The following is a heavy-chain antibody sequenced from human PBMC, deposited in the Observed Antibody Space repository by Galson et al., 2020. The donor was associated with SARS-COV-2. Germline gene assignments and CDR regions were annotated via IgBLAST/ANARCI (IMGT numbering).Heavy chain of an antibody. D-gene: IGHD2-15*01. J-gene: IGHJ5*02. V-gene: IGHV1-69*01. CDR1: GGTFSSYA. CDR2: IIPIFGTA. Sequence: KISCKASGGTFSSYAISWVRQAPGQGLEWMGGIIPIFGTANYAQKFQGRVTITADESTSTAYMELSSLRSEDTAVYYCARHVVVVAADRPNWFDPWGQGTLVTVSS. CDR3: ARHVVVVAADRPNWFDP.